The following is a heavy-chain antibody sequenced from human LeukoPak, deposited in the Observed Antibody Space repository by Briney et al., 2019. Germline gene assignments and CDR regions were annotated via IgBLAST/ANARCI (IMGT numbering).Heavy chain of an antibody. J-gene: IGHJ3*02. CDR2: ISWNSGSI. Sequence: GGSLRLSCAAPGFTFSSYAMSWVRQAPGKGLEWVSGISWNSGSIGYADSVKGRFTISRDNAKNSLYLQMNSLRAEDTALYYCAKDRAAVAYDAFDIWGQGTMVTVSS. CDR1: GFTFSSYA. D-gene: IGHD2-15*01. V-gene: IGHV3-9*01. CDR3: AKDRAAVAYDAFDI.